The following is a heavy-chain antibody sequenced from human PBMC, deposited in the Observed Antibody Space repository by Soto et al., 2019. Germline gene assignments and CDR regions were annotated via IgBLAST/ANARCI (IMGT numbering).Heavy chain of an antibody. V-gene: IGHV4-59*12. J-gene: IGHJ4*02. CDR2: IYYSGST. Sequence: PSETLSLTCTVSGGSISSYYWSWIRQPPGKGLEWIGYIYYSGSTNYNPSLKSRVTISVDKSKNQFSLKLSSVTAADTAVYYCARDVGYHYDGSPSGQFDFWGRGTLVTVSS. CDR3: ARDVGYHYDGSPSGQFDF. CDR1: GGSISSYY. D-gene: IGHD3-22*01.